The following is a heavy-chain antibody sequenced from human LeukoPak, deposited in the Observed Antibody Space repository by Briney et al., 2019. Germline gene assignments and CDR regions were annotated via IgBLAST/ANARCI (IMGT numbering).Heavy chain of an antibody. J-gene: IGHJ4*02. V-gene: IGHV3-21*01. D-gene: IGHD1-1*01. Sequence: GGSLRLSCTTSGFNFNSYTMNWVRQAPGKGLEWVSSISSSGTDIYYADSVKGRFTISRDNAKNSLYLQMNSLRAEDTAVYYCARTLGQNDYYFDYWGQGTLVTVSS. CDR2: ISSSGTDI. CDR3: ARTLGQNDYYFDY. CDR1: GFNFNSYT.